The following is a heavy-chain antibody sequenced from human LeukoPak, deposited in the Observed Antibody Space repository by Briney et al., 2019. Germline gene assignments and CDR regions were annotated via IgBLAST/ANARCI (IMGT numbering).Heavy chain of an antibody. D-gene: IGHD3-9*01. J-gene: IGHJ5*02. Sequence: SQTLSLTCAISGDSVSSNSAAWNWIRQSPSRGLEWLGRTYYRSKCYNDYAVSVKSRITINPDTSKNQFSLQLNSVTPEDTAVYYCARHHLRYFDWLGWFDPWGQGTLVTVSS. CDR2: TYYRSKCYN. V-gene: IGHV6-1*01. CDR1: GDSVSSNSAA. CDR3: ARHHLRYFDWLGWFDP.